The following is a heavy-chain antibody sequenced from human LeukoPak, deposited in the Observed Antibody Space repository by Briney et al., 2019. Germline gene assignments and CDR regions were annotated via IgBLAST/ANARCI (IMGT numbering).Heavy chain of an antibody. J-gene: IGHJ4*02. CDR2: ISYDGSNK. CDR3: AKEIAVAGTPHFDY. V-gene: IGHV3-30*18. Sequence: QAGGSLRLSCAASGFTFSSYGMHWVRQAPGKGLEWVAVISYDGSNKYYADSVKGRFTISRDNSKYTLYLQMNSLRAEDTAVYYCAKEIAVAGTPHFDYWGQGTLVTVSS. D-gene: IGHD6-19*01. CDR1: GFTFSSYG.